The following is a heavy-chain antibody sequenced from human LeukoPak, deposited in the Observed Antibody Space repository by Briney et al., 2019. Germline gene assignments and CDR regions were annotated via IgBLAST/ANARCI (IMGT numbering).Heavy chain of an antibody. D-gene: IGHD2-2*01. CDR1: GYTFTSYD. CDR3: ARGILYCSSTSCYVY. CDR2: MNPNSGNT. Sequence: ASVKVSCKASGYTFTSYDINWVRQATGQGLEWMGWMNPNSGNTGYAQKFQGRATMTRNTSISTAYMELSSLRSEDTAVYYCARGILYCSSTSCYVYWGQGTLVTVSS. V-gene: IGHV1-8*01. J-gene: IGHJ4*02.